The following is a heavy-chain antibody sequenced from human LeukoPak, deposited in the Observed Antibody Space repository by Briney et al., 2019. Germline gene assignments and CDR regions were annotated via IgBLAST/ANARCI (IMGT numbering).Heavy chain of an antibody. Sequence: SETLSLTCSVSGGSISSSSHHWGWIRQPPEKGLEWIGSIYYSGSTYYNPSLKSRVTISVDTSKNQFSLKLSSVTAADTAVYYCARGCTNTSCYGGSFDYWGQGTLVTVSS. J-gene: IGHJ4*02. D-gene: IGHD2-2*01. V-gene: IGHV4-39*07. CDR1: GGSISSSSHH. CDR3: ARGCTNTSCYGGSFDY. CDR2: IYYSGST.